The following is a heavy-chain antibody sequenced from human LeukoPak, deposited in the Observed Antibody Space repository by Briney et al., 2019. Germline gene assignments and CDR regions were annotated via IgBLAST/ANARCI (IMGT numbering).Heavy chain of an antibody. Sequence: SVKVSCKTSGGTFTSYAITWVGQAPGQGLEWMGKIIPISGTTNYAQKFQGRVTFTADESTSTAYMELSSLRSEDTALYYCARKLRLGGNWFDPWGQGTLLTVSS. J-gene: IGHJ5*02. CDR1: GGTFTSYA. CDR3: ARKLRLGGNWFDP. D-gene: IGHD1-26*01. CDR2: IIPISGTT. V-gene: IGHV1-69*13.